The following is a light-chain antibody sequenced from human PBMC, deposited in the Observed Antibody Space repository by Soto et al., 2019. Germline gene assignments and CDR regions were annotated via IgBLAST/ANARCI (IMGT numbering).Light chain of an antibody. Sequence: QSVLTQPPSVSGAPGQRVTISCTGSSSNIGAGYDVHWYQQLPGTAPKLLIYDNSNRPSGVPDRFSGSKSATSASLAITGLQAEDEADYYCQSYDSSLSGPVVFGGGTKLTVL. CDR3: QSYDSSLSGPVV. CDR1: SSNIGAGYD. J-gene: IGLJ2*01. CDR2: DNS. V-gene: IGLV1-40*01.